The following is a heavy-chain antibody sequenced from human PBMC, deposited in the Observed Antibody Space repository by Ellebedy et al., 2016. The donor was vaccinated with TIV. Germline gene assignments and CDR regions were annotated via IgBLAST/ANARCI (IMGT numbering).Heavy chain of an antibody. CDR3: ATGARSEGGY. D-gene: IGHD2-15*01. J-gene: IGHJ4*02. CDR2: IKEDGSRT. Sequence: GESLKISCAASGFTFSIYWMNWVRQAPGKGLEWVANIKEDGSRTSYVDSVRGRFTISRDNAKNSLYLQMNSLRAEDTAVYYCATGARSEGGYWGQGTLVTVYS. V-gene: IGHV3-7*01. CDR1: GFTFSIYW.